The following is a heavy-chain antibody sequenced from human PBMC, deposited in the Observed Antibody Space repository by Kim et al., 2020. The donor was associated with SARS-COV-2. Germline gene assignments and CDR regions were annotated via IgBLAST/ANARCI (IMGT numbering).Heavy chain of an antibody. CDR1: GFTFGDYA. D-gene: IGHD5-12*01. Sequence: GGSLRLSCTVSGFTFGDYAMSWVRQAPGKGLEWVGFIRSKAYGGTTEYAASVKGRFTISRDDSKSIAYLQMNSLKTEDTAVYYCTRAHNIGRWAYYYYMDVWGKGTTVTVSS. J-gene: IGHJ6*03. CDR3: TRAHNIGRWAYYYYMDV. V-gene: IGHV3-49*04. CDR2: IRSKAYGGTT.